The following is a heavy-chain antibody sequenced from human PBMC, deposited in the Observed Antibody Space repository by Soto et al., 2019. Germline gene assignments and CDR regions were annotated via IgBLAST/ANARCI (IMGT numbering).Heavy chain of an antibody. Sequence: ASVKVSCKVSGYTLTELSMHWVRQAPGKGLEWMGGFDPEDGETIYAQKFQGRVTMTEDTSTDTAYMELSSLRSEDTAVYYCATDFSRVGILNAFDIWGQGTMVTVSS. CDR2: FDPEDGET. CDR3: ATDFSRVGILNAFDI. CDR1: GYTLTELS. J-gene: IGHJ3*02. V-gene: IGHV1-24*01. D-gene: IGHD2-15*01.